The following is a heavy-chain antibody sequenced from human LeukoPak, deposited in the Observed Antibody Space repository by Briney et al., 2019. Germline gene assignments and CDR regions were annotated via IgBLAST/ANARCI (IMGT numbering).Heavy chain of an antibody. J-gene: IGHJ6*03. CDR3: ARDLYVAARPTHYYYYYYMDV. Sequence: ASVKVSCKASAGTFSSYAISWVRQAPGQGLEWMGGIIPIFGTANYAQKFQGRVTITADESTSTAYMELSSLRSEDTAVYYCARDLYVAARPTHYYYYYYMDVWGKGTTVTVSS. CDR1: AGTFSSYA. V-gene: IGHV1-69*13. D-gene: IGHD6-6*01. CDR2: IIPIFGTA.